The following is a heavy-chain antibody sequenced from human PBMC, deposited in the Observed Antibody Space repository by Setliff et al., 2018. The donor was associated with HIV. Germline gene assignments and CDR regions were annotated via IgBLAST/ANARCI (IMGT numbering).Heavy chain of an antibody. CDR3: ARAVCPSLNCYSFFNY. Sequence: SETLSLTCGVDDGSFSGYSWSWIRQSPGKGLEWIGEVSRGGSTTYNPPLTGRVSVSVDTSKSQFSLKLTNVTAADAAVYYCARAVCPSLNCYSFFNYWGHGSLVTVS. D-gene: IGHD2-15*01. J-gene: IGHJ4*01. CDR1: DGSFSGYS. CDR2: VSRGGST. V-gene: IGHV4-34*01.